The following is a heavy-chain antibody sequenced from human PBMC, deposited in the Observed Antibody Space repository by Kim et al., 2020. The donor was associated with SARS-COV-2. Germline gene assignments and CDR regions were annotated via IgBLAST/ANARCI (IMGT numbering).Heavy chain of an antibody. V-gene: IGHV1-18*01. CDR3: ARDQAAPTYYYGSGSYYPPFDF. CDR1: DYTLSNYG. J-gene: IGHJ4*02. D-gene: IGHD3-10*01. CDR2: ISFHNGNT. Sequence: ASVKVSCKAADYTLSNYGISWVRQAPGRGLEWMGWISFHNGNTHYAQKLQGRVTMTAGTSTSTAYMELRSLRSDDTAVYYCARDQAAPTYYYGSGSYYPPFDFWGQGTLVTVFS.